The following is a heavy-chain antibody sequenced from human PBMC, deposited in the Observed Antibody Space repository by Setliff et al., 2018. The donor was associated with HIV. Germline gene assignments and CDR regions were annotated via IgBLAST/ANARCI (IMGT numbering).Heavy chain of an antibody. J-gene: IGHJ4*02. CDR3: SRGPTIRGSFTGVVYTAPLPSFDT. D-gene: IGHD3-3*01. CDR2: INNYGVT. V-gene: IGHV4-34*01. CDR1: GGSFSGFS. Sequence: SETLSLTCAVYGGSFSGFSWNWIRQPPGKGLEWIGDINNYGVTLYTSSLAGRVTISVDTSKNQFSLTLKSLTVADTSLYFCSRGPTIRGSFTGVVYTAPLPSFDTWSQGSLVTVSS.